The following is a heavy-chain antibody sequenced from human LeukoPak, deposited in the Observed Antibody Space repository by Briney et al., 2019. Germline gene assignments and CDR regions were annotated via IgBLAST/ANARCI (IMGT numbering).Heavy chain of an antibody. CDR3: ARFLPCSSKNCSPPRFDY. D-gene: IGHD2-2*01. J-gene: IGHJ4*02. Sequence: SETLSLTCAVYGGSFSGYYWSWIRQPPGKGLEWIGEIKHSGSANHNPSLKSRGTISLDTPKNQFSLKLRSVTAADTAVYYCARFLPCSSKNCSPPRFDYWGQGTLVTVSS. V-gene: IGHV4-34*01. CDR2: IKHSGSA. CDR1: GGSFSGYY.